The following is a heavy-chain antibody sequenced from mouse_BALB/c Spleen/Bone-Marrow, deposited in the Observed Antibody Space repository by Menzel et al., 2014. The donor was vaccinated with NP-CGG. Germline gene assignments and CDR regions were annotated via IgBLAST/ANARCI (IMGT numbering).Heavy chain of an antibody. V-gene: IGHV5-6-3*01. CDR2: INSNGGST. CDR3: ARDNYYDYDGFAY. CDR1: GFTFSSYG. J-gene: IGHJ3*01. D-gene: IGHD2-4*01. Sequence: EVKLMESGGGLVQPGGSLKISCAASGFTFSSYGMSWVRQTPDRRLDLVATINSNGGSTYYPDSVKGRFTISGDNAKNTLYLQMSSLKSEDTAMYYCARDNYYDYDGFAYWGQGTLVTVSA.